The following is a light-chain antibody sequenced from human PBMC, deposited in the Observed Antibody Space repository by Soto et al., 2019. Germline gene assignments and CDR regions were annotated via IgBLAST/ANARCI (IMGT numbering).Light chain of an antibody. CDR1: QNVNNN. Sequence: EIVMTQSPVTQSMSPGERAALSCRASQNVNNNLAWYQQKPGQAPRLLIYGVSARGTGVPARFSVSGSGTEFTFTSSSMQSEDFAVYYCQQYSKWPPTFGRGTRLEIK. CDR2: GVS. J-gene: IGKJ5*01. CDR3: QQYSKWPPT. V-gene: IGKV3-15*01.